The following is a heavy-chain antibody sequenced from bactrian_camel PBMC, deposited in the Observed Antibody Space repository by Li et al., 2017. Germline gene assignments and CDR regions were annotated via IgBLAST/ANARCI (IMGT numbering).Heavy chain of an antibody. D-gene: IGHD5*01. CDR3: VRRGMGWVHLADFGY. CDR1: GFTFSDYT. J-gene: IGHJ6*01. CDR2: INNSGRST. V-gene: IGHV3S40*01. Sequence: DVQLVESGGGLVQPGGSLRLSCAASGFTFSDYTMTWVRQAPGKGLEWVSDINNSGRSTNYADSVKGRFTISRDNAKNTVYLQMNSLKPEDTAVYYCVRRGMGWVHLADFGYWGQGTQVTVS.